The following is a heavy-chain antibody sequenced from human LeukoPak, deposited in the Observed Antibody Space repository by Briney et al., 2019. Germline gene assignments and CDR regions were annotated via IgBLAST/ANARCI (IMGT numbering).Heavy chain of an antibody. Sequence: SETLSLTCTVSGYSISSGYYWGWIRQPPGKGLEWIGSIYHRGSTYYNPSLKSRVTISVDTSKNQFSLKLSSVTAAGTAVYYCARGARYSSSSYGYWGQGTLVTVSS. D-gene: IGHD6-6*01. CDR3: ARGARYSSSSYGY. CDR1: GYSISSGYY. V-gene: IGHV4-38-2*02. J-gene: IGHJ4*02. CDR2: IYHRGST.